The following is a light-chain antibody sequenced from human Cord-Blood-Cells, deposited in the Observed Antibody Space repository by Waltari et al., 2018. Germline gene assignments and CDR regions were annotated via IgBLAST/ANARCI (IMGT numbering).Light chain of an antibody. CDR2: AAS. Sequence: DIQMTQSPSSLSAVVGDSVTITCRAGQSISSYLNWYQQRTGKAPKLLIYAASRLESGVPSRGSGSGTGTDFTLTIRSLQAEDFENCYCQQSYSTITFGQGTRLEIK. V-gene: IGKV1-39*01. CDR1: QSISSY. CDR3: QQSYSTIT. J-gene: IGKJ5*01.